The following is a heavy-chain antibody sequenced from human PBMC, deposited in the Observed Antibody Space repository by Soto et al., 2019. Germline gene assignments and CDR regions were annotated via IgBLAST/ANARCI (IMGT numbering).Heavy chain of an antibody. J-gene: IGHJ4*02. Sequence: EVQLLESGGGLVEPGGSRRLSCAASGFTFSSYTMSWVRQAPGKGLEWVSTISGGGSSTYYADSVKGRFTISRDNSKHTLYLKMNSLRVEDTAIYAGAKARGIDYWGQGALVTVSS. V-gene: IGHV3-23*01. CDR1: GFTFSSYT. D-gene: IGHD3-10*01. CDR3: AKARGIDY. CDR2: ISGGGSST.